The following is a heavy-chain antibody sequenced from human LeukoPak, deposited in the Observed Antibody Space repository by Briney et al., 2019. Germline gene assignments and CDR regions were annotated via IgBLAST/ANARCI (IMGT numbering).Heavy chain of an antibody. CDR3: ATGSRQYYFDF. Sequence: SQTLSLTCNVSGDSIDSAFFYWNWIRQPPGKGLEWIGSIYFSGTTYYNASLKSRVTVSVDTSEDQFSLEVSSVTAADTAVYYCATGSRQYYFDFWGQGILVSVSS. V-gene: IGHV4-39*02. D-gene: IGHD5-24*01. CDR1: GDSIDSAFFY. J-gene: IGHJ4*02. CDR2: IYFSGTT.